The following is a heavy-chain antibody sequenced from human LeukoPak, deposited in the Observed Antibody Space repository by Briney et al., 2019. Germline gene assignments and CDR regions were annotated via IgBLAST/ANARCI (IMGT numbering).Heavy chain of an antibody. Sequence: SETLSRTCSVSGGSFSTYYWTWVRQPPGKGLEWIGYIYYSGSTAYNPSLKSRVTISIDTSKNQFSLKLSSVTAADTAVYYCARLVGAAHDFDYWGQGTLVTVSS. CDR2: IYYSGST. V-gene: IGHV4-59*08. J-gene: IGHJ4*02. D-gene: IGHD1-26*01. CDR1: GGSFSTYY. CDR3: ARLVGAAHDFDY.